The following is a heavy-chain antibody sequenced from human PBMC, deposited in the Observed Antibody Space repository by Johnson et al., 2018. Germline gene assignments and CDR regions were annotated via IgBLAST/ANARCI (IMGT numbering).Heavy chain of an antibody. CDR3: TRAGVDNAMVTFRASFQH. V-gene: IGHV3-49*03. CDR1: GFTFGDYA. D-gene: IGHD5-18*01. J-gene: IGHJ1*01. Sequence: EVQLLETGGGLVQPGRSLRLSCTASGFTFGDYAMSWFRQAPGKGLEWVGFIRSKAYGGTTEYAASVKGRFTISRDDSKSIAYLQMNSLKTEDTAGYYWTRAGVDNAMVTFRASFQHWGQGTLVTVSS. CDR2: IRSKAYGGTT.